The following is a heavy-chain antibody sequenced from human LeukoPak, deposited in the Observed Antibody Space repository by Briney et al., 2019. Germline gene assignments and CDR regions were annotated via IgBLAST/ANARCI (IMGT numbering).Heavy chain of an antibody. Sequence: GGSLRLSCAASGFTFSSYWMHWVRQAPGKGLVWVSRINSDGSSTSYADSVKGRFTISRDNAKNTLYLQMNSLRAEDTAVYYCAKFGYGDYVSFADYWGQGTLVTVSS. CDR1: GFTFSSYW. CDR2: INSDGSST. V-gene: IGHV3-74*01. D-gene: IGHD4-17*01. CDR3: AKFGYGDYVSFADY. J-gene: IGHJ4*02.